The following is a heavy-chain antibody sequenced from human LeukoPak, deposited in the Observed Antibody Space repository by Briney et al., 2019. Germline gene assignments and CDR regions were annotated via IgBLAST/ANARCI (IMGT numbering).Heavy chain of an antibody. CDR2: INQSGST. V-gene: IGHV4-34*01. J-gene: IGHJ2*01. CDR3: ASLGSGSYSRKNWYFDL. D-gene: IGHD3-10*01. CDR1: GGSFSGYY. Sequence: PSETLSLTCAVYGGSFSGYYWSWIRQPPGKGLEWIGEINQSGSTNYNPSLKSGVTISVDTSKNQFSLKLSSVIAADTAVHYCASLGSGSYSRKNWYFDLWGRGTLVTVSS.